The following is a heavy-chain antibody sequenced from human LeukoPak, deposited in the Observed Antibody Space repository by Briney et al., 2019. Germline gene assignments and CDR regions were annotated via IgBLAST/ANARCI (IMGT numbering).Heavy chain of an antibody. CDR1: GVSISSTSYY. CDR3: ARDPASGYNTKRYYFDY. Sequence: SETLSLTCTVSGVSISSTSYYWGWSRQPPGEGLEWIGTIYYSGSTYYNLSLKSRVTISVDTSKNQFSLKLTSVTAADTAVYFCARDPASGYNTKRYYFDYWGQGTLVTVSS. J-gene: IGHJ4*02. V-gene: IGHV4-39*07. D-gene: IGHD1-14*01. CDR2: IYYSGST.